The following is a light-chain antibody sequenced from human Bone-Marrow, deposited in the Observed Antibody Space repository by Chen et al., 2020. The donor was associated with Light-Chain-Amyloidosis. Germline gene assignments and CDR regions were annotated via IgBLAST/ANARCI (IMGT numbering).Light chain of an antibody. CDR3: QSADSSGTYEVI. CDR1: DLPTKY. J-gene: IGLJ2*01. V-gene: IGLV3-25*03. CDR2: RDT. Sequence: SYELTQPPSVSGSPGQTARITCSGDDLPTKYAYWYQQKPGQAPVLVIHRDTERPSGISERFSGSSSGTTATLTISGVQADDEAAYHCQSADSSGTYEVIFGGGTKLTVL.